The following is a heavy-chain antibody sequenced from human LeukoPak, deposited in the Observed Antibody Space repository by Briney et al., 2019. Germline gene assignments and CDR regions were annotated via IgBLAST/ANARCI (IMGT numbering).Heavy chain of an antibody. CDR2: ISYDGSNK. J-gene: IGHJ4*02. CDR3: AKDYYGD. V-gene: IGHV3-30*18. Sequence: GGSLRLSCAASGFIFSNYGMHWVRQAPGKGLEWVVVISYDGSNKYYADSAKGRFTISRDNSKNTLYLQMNSLRAEDTAVYHCAKDYYGDWGQGTLVTVSS. D-gene: IGHD3-10*01. CDR1: GFIFSNYG.